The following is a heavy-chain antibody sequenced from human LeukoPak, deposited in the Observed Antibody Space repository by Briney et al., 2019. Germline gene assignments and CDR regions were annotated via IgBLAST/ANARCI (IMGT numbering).Heavy chain of an antibody. CDR3: ATRGYSYRGAFDI. Sequence: SETLSLTCTVSGGSISSYYWSWIRQPPGKGLEWIGYIYYSGSTNYNPSLKSRVTISVDTSKNQFSLKLSSVTAADTAVYYCATRGYSYRGAFDIWGQGTMVTVSS. CDR1: GGSISSYY. D-gene: IGHD5-18*01. V-gene: IGHV4-59*01. CDR2: IYYSGST. J-gene: IGHJ3*02.